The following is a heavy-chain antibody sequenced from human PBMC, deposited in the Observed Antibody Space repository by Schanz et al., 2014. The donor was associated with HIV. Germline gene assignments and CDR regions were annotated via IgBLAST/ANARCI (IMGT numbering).Heavy chain of an antibody. V-gene: IGHV3-48*02. CDR1: GFTFSTYS. J-gene: IGHJ4*02. D-gene: IGHD1-1*01. Sequence: EVQLVESGGGLVKPGGSLRLSCAASGFTFSTYSMNWVRQAPGKGLEWVSYITESSGTIYYADSVKGRFTISRDNARNSLYLQINSLRDEDTAVYYCVRNWNFDFWGQGNLVIVSS. CDR3: VRNWNFDF. CDR2: ITESSGTI.